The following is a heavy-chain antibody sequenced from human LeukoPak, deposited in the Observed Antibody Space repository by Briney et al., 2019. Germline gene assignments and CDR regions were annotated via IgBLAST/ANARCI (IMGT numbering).Heavy chain of an antibody. CDR2: IIPIFGTA. J-gene: IGHJ6*02. Sequence: GASVKVSCKASGGTFSSYAISWVRQAPGQGLEWMGGIIPIFGTANYAQKFQGRVTITADESTSTAYMELSSLRSEDTAVYYCASAPVVVVAATRYYHYGMDVWGQGTTVTVSS. V-gene: IGHV1-69*13. CDR1: GGTFSSYA. D-gene: IGHD2-15*01. CDR3: ASAPVVVVAATRYYHYGMDV.